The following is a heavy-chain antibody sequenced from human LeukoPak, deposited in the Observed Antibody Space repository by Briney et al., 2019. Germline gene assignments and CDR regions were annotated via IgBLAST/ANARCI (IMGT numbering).Heavy chain of an antibody. J-gene: IGHJ4*02. CDR2: IKPDGSEK. V-gene: IGHV3-7*05. CDR3: ASGLD. CDR1: GFTLRNYW. Sequence: GGSLRLSCAASGFTLRNYWMNWVRHAPGKGLEWVANIKPDGSEKYYLDSVRGRFTISRDNAKNSLYLQMNSLRAKDTAVYYCASGLDWGQGTLVTVSS.